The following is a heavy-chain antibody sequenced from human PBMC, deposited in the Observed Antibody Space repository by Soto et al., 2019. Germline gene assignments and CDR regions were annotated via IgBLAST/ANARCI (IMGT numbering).Heavy chain of an antibody. V-gene: IGHV4-30-2*01. D-gene: IGHD3-22*01. CDR1: GGSISIGGYS. CDR3: ASGRARYYYDSSGYFDY. CDR2: IYHSGST. Sequence: TLSLTCSVSGGSISIGGYSWSWIRQPPGKGLEWIGYIYHSGSTYYNPSLKSRVTISVDRSKNQFSLKLSSVTAADTAVYYCASGRARYYYDSSGYFDYWGQGTLVTVYS. J-gene: IGHJ4*02.